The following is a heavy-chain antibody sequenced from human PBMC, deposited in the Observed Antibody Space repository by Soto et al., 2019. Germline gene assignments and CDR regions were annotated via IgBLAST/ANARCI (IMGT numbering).Heavy chain of an antibody. D-gene: IGHD5-12*01. CDR2: INHSGST. J-gene: IGHJ6*03. Sequence: PSETLSLTCAVYGGSFSGYYWSWIRQPPGKGLEWIGEINHSGSTNYNPSLKSRVTISVDTSKNQFSLKLSSVTAADTAVYYCARQHVDDYYYYYMDVWGKGTTVTVSS. CDR1: GGSFSGYY. CDR3: ARQHVDDYYYYYMDV. V-gene: IGHV4-34*01.